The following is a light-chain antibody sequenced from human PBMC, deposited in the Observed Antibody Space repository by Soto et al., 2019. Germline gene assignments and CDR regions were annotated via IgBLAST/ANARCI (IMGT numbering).Light chain of an antibody. V-gene: IGLV2-8*01. Sequence: QSALTQPPSASGSPGQSVTISCTGTSSDVGAYNSVSWYQHYPGKAPKLLIYEVNKRPSGVPDRFSGSKSGNTASLTVSGLQAEDEDDYYCSSYAGATNLVFGGGTKLTVL. J-gene: IGLJ2*01. CDR2: EVN. CDR1: SSDVGAYNS. CDR3: SSYAGATNLV.